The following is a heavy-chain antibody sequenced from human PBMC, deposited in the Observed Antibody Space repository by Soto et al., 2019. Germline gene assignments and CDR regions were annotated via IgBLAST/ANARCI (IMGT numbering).Heavy chain of an antibody. CDR3: ATGTTYKIDY. D-gene: IGHD1-20*01. CDR2: ISYDGSKK. V-gene: IGHV3-33*01. CDR1: GLTFSSYG. J-gene: IGHJ4*02. Sequence: QVQLVESGGGVVQPGKSLRLSCAASGLTFSSYGMHWVRQAPGKGLEWVAVISYDGSKKYHADSVKGRFTISRDNSKNTLYLQMNSLRVEDTAVYYCATGTTYKIDYWGQGTLVTVSS.